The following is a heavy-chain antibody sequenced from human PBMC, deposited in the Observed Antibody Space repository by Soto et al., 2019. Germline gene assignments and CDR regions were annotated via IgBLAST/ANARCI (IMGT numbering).Heavy chain of an antibody. CDR1: GLTFSSYA. Sequence: PGGSQRLPCAASGLTFSSYAMGWVRQDPGKGMEXVXXXSXSXXXTXXXXSVKGRFTISRDNSKNTLYLQMSSRRAEDTAVHYCAAYRVGHFDYWGQGTLVTVSS. D-gene: IGHD4-4*01. CDR2: XSXSXXXT. CDR3: AAYRVGHFDY. J-gene: IGHJ4*02. V-gene: IGHV3-23*01.